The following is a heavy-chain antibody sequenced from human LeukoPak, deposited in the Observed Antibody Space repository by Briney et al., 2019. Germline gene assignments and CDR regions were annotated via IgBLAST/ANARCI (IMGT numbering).Heavy chain of an antibody. Sequence: WASVKVSCKASGYTFTGYYMHWVRQAPGQGPEWMGWINPNSGGTNYAQKFQGRVTMTRDTSISTAYMELSRLRSDDTAVYYCARDGRYYDFWSGYSSRFDPWGQGTLVTVSS. CDR2: INPNSGGT. J-gene: IGHJ5*02. CDR1: GYTFTGYY. CDR3: ARDGRYYDFWSGYSSRFDP. D-gene: IGHD3-3*01. V-gene: IGHV1-2*02.